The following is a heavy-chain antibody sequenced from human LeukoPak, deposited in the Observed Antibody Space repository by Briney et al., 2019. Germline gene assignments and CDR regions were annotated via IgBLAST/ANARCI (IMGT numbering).Heavy chain of an antibody. CDR2: ISGSGGST. J-gene: IGHJ4*02. CDR1: GFTFSSYA. Sequence: GGSLRLSCAASGFTFSSYAMSWVRQAPGKGLEWVSAISGSGGSTYYADSVKGRFTISRDNAKNSLYLQMNSLRAEDTAVYYCARGDYYDSSGYYYPFDYWGQGTLVTVSS. CDR3: ARGDYYDSSGYYYPFDY. D-gene: IGHD3-22*01. V-gene: IGHV3-23*01.